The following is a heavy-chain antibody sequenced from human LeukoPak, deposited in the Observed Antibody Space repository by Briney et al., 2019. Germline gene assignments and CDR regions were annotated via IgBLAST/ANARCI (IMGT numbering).Heavy chain of an antibody. V-gene: IGHV3-30*02. CDR1: GFSFSSYG. CDR3: ANPVDIVAAGGGY. Sequence: PGGSLRLSCAASGFSFSSYGMHWVRQAPGKGLQWVAFIRYDGSNKYYADSVKGRFTISRDNSKNTLYLQMNSLRAEDTAVYYCANPVDIVAAGGGYWGQGTLVTVSS. D-gene: IGHD5-12*01. CDR2: IRYDGSNK. J-gene: IGHJ4*02.